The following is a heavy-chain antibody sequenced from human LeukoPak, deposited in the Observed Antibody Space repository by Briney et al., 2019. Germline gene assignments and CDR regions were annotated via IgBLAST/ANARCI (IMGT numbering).Heavy chain of an antibody. CDR2: ISWNSGSI. CDR3: AKDLYSSSWYYFDY. Sequence: GGSLRLSCAASGFTFDDYAMHWVRQAPGKGLEWVSGISWNSGSIGYADSVKGRFTISRDNAKNSLYLRMNSLRAEDMALYYCAKDLYSSSWYYFDYWGQGTLVTVSS. J-gene: IGHJ4*02. D-gene: IGHD6-13*01. V-gene: IGHV3-9*03. CDR1: GFTFDDYA.